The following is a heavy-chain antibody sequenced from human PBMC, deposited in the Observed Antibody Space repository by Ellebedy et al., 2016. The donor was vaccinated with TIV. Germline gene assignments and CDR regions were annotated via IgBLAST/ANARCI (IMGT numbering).Heavy chain of an antibody. Sequence: GGSLRLSXAASGFIFTNYPIHWVRQAPGKGLEWVAVMSFDGAKKDYADSVKGRFTISRDNSKRMLYLEMNSLRPEDTALYSCARQRTTRIYDAFDVWGQGTMVSVSS. V-gene: IGHV3-30-3*01. D-gene: IGHD2-2*01. CDR3: ARQRTTRIYDAFDV. CDR1: GFIFTNYP. J-gene: IGHJ3*01. CDR2: MSFDGAKK.